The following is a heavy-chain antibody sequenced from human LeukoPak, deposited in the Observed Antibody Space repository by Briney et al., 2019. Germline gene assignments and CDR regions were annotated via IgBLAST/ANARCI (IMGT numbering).Heavy chain of an antibody. CDR2: IYYSGST. Sequence: SETLSLTCAVYGGSFSGYYWSWIRQPPGKGLEWIGSIYYSGSTYYNPSLKSRVTISVDTSKNQFSLKLSSVTAADTAVYYCARLGPFDIWGQGTMVTVSS. V-gene: IGHV4-34*01. CDR3: ARLGPFDI. J-gene: IGHJ3*02. CDR1: GGSFSGYY.